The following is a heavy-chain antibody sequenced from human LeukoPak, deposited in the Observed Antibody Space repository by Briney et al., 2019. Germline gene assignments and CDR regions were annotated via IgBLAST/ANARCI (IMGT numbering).Heavy chain of an antibody. D-gene: IGHD3-22*01. CDR1: GFTFSSYG. CDR3: AKALVTYYYDSSGLDY. Sequence: GGSLRLSCAASGFTFSSYGMHWVRQAPGKGLEWVAVISYDGSNKYYADSVKGRFTISRDNSKNTLYLQMNSLRAEDTAVYYCAKALVTYYYDSSGLDYWGQGTLVTVSS. J-gene: IGHJ4*02. V-gene: IGHV3-30*18. CDR2: ISYDGSNK.